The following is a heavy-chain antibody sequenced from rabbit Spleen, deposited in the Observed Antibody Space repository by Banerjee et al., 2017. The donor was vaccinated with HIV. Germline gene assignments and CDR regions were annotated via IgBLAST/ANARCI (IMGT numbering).Heavy chain of an antibody. CDR1: GVSFTSNYY. Sequence: QSLEESGGDLVKPGASLTLTCTASGVSFTSNYYMCWVRQAPGKGLEWIACIDTGSSGFTYFASWAKGRFTISKTSSTTVTLQVTSLTAADTATYFCARDVWVDNIGYWGFNLWGPGTLVTVS. D-gene: IGHD1-1*01. J-gene: IGHJ4*01. CDR3: ARDVWVDNIGYWGFNL. CDR2: IDTGSSGFT. V-gene: IGHV1S40*01.